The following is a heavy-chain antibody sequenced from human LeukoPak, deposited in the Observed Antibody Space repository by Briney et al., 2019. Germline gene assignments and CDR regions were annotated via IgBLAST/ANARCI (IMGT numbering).Heavy chain of an antibody. Sequence: GGSLRLSCAASRFIFRNYAMSWVRQAPGRGLEWLSIISGTADSKYYADSVKGRFTISRDTPKSTLYLEMNILRAEDTAVYYCAKKVADLNEVAFDSWGQGTMVTVSS. CDR2: ISGTADSK. J-gene: IGHJ3*02. V-gene: IGHV3-23*01. CDR3: AKKVADLNEVAFDS. D-gene: IGHD2-15*01. CDR1: RFIFRNYA.